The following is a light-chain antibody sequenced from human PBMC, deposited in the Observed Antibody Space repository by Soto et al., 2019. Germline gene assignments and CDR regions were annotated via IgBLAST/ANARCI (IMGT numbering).Light chain of an antibody. CDR2: EVS. CDR3: SSYSGSNNLGV. J-gene: IGLJ2*01. V-gene: IGLV2-8*01. Sequence: QSALTQPPSASGSPGQSVTISCTGTSSDVGGYNYVSWYQQHPGKAPKLMIYEVSNRPSGVPDRFSGSKSGNTASLTVSGLQAEDEADYYCSSYSGSNNLGVFGGGTKLTVL. CDR1: SSDVGGYNY.